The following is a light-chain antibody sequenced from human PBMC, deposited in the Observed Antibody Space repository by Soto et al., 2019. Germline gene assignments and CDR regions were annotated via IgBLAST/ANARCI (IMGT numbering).Light chain of an antibody. CDR1: SGSIASNF. CDR3: QSYDESSHV. Sequence: NFMLTQPHSVSESPGKTVTISCTRSSGSIASNFVQWSQQRPGSSPTTVIYQDNQRPSGVPHRFSGSIDRSSNSASLTISGLRTEDEADYYCQSYDESSHVFGTGTKVT. CDR2: QDN. V-gene: IGLV6-57*01. J-gene: IGLJ1*01.